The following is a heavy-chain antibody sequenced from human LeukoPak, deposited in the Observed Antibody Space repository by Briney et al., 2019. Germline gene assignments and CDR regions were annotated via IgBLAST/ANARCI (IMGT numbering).Heavy chain of an antibody. CDR1: GGSLSSYY. CDR3: ARFAAAGNSDFDY. CDR2: IYYSGST. D-gene: IGHD6-13*01. J-gene: IGHJ4*02. V-gene: IGHV4-59*01. Sequence: SETLSLTCTVSGGSLSSYYWSWLRQPPGKGLEWIGYIYYSGSTNYNPSLKSRVTISVDTSKNQFSLKLSSVTAADTAVYYCARFAAAGNSDFDYWGQGTLVTVSS.